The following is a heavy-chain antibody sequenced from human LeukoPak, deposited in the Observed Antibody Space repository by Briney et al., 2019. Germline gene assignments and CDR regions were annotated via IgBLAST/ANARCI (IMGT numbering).Heavy chain of an antibody. CDR3: AKDPYSSFFYFDY. CDR2: ISYDGSNK. V-gene: IGHV3-30*18. D-gene: IGHD6-6*01. Sequence: GGSLSLSCAASGFTFSSYGMHWVRQAPGKGLEWVAVISYDGSNKYYADSVKGRFTISRDNSKNTLYLQMNSLRAEDTAVYYCAKDPYSSFFYFDYWGQGTLVTVSS. CDR1: GFTFSSYG. J-gene: IGHJ4*02.